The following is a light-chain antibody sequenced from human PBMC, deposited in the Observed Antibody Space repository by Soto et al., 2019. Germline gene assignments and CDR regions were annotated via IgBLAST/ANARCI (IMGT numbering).Light chain of an antibody. V-gene: IGKV4-1*01. Sequence: DIVMTQSPDSLAVSLGERATINCKSSQSVLYSSNNKNYLAWYQQKPGQPPKLLIYWASTRESGVPDRFSGSGSGTHFTLTISSLQAEDVAVYYCQQYSSTPPTFGQGTKVEIK. CDR2: WAS. J-gene: IGKJ1*01. CDR1: QSVLYSSNNKNY. CDR3: QQYSSTPPT.